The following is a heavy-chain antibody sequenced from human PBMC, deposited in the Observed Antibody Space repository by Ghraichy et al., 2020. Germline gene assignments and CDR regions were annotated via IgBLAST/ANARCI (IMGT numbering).Heavy chain of an antibody. CDR2: ISNIGDST. CDR3: AKDYDGRYWSMRFDP. J-gene: IGHJ5*02. Sequence: GGSLRLSCAASGFTFRNYAMSWVRQAPGKGLEWVSAISNIGDSTYYADSVKGRFTSSRDNSKNTLYLQMSSLRADDTAVYYCAKDYDGRYWSMRFDPWGQGTLVTASS. CDR1: GFTFRNYA. D-gene: IGHD1-26*01. V-gene: IGHV3-23*01.